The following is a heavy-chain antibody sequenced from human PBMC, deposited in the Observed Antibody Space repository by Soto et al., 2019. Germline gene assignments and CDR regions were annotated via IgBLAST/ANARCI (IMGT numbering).Heavy chain of an antibody. D-gene: IGHD3-22*01. V-gene: IGHV3-11*01. CDR3: ARSLYYYDSSGYLY. J-gene: IGHJ1*01. Sequence: PGGSLGLSCAASGFTFSDYFMSWFRQAPGKGLEWVSYISSSGSTIYYADSVKGRFTISRDNAKNSLYLQMNSLRAEDTAVYYCARSLYYYDSSGYLYWGQGTLVTVSS. CDR2: ISSSGSTI. CDR1: GFTFSDYF.